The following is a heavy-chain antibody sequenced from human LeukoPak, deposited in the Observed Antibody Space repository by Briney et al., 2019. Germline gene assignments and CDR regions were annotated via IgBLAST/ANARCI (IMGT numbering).Heavy chain of an antibody. D-gene: IGHD1-26*01. J-gene: IGHJ4*02. CDR3: SRGSDTYKSGVD. Sequence: PSETLSLTCAVYGGSLSGYYWSWIRQAPGKGLEWIGEIHPSGNTYYNPSLMSRVTISVDTSNNQFSLKLSSVTAADTAVYYCSRGSDTYKSGVDWGQGTLVTVSS. CDR2: IHPSGNT. V-gene: IGHV4-34*01. CDR1: GGSLSGYY.